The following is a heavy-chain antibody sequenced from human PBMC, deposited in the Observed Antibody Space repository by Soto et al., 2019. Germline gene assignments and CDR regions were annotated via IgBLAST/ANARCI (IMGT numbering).Heavy chain of an antibody. CDR1: GFTFSSYA. CDR2: ISGSGGST. Sequence: EVQLLESGGGLVQPGGSLRLSCAASGFTFSSYAMSWVRQAPGKGLEWVSAISGSGGSTYYADSVKGRFTISRDSSKNTLYLQMNSLRAEDTAVYYCAKPTLSGDYDILTGYSYYYGMDVWGQGTTVTVSS. V-gene: IGHV3-23*01. D-gene: IGHD3-9*01. CDR3: AKPTLSGDYDILTGYSYYYGMDV. J-gene: IGHJ6*02.